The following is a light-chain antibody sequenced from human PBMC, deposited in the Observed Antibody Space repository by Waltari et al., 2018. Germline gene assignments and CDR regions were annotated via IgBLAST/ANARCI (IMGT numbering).Light chain of an antibody. CDR3: QQYNKWPPYT. CDR2: GAS. Sequence: EIVMTQSPATLSVSPGERVTLSCRASQSVGSDLAWYQQKPGRAPNLLIHGASTRVTGIPARFSGSGSGTEFTLTISSLQSEDFAVYYCQQYNKWPPYTFGQGTKLEIK. CDR1: QSVGSD. J-gene: IGKJ2*01. V-gene: IGKV3-15*01.